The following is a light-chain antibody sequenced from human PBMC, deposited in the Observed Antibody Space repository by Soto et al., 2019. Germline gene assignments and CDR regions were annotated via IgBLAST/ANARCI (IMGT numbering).Light chain of an antibody. CDR3: QQFDDLPIT. J-gene: IGKJ5*01. Sequence: DIQMTQSPSSLSASVGDRVTITCQASQDISHYLNWYQQKPGKAPKLLVYDASNLEAGVPSRFSGSESGTDFSLTISSLQPEDSATYYCQQFDDLPITFGQGTRLEIK. V-gene: IGKV1-33*01. CDR1: QDISHY. CDR2: DAS.